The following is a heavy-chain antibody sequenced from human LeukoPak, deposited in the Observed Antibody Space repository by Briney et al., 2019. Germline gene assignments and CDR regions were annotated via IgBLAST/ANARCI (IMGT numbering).Heavy chain of an antibody. CDR3: AKDGLAVAGRRYYYYYYMDV. CDR1: GFTFGDYA. CDR2: ISWDGGST. Sequence: GGSLRLSCTASGFTFGDYAMHWVRQAPGKGLEWVSLISWDGGSTYYADSVKGRFTISRDNSKNSLYLQMNSLRAEDTALYYCAKDGLAVAGRRYYYYYYMDVWGKGTTVTVSS. V-gene: IGHV3-43D*03. J-gene: IGHJ6*03. D-gene: IGHD6-19*01.